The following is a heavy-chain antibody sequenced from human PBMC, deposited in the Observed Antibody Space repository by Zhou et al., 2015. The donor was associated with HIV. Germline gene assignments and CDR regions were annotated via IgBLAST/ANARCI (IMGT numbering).Heavy chain of an antibody. CDR3: ARDRRGLSSLFDY. V-gene: IGHV1-69*02. CDR2: INPMLGIA. CDR1: GDTFGTYT. Sequence: QVQLVQSGAEVKKPGSSVKVSCKASGDTFGTYTINWVRQAPGQGLEWMGRINPMLGIANYARNIQGRVTITADTSTSTAYMGLNSLRSDDTAVYYCARDRRGLSSLFDYWGQGTLVTVSA. J-gene: IGHJ4*02. D-gene: IGHD2/OR15-2a*01.